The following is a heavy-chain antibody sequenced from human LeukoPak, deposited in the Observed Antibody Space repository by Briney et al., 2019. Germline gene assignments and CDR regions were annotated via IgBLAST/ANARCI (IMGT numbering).Heavy chain of an antibody. Sequence: PSETLSLTCTVSGGSIRSSYYYWGWIRQPPGKGLEWIGSIYDSGSTYYNPSLKSRVTISVDTSKNQFSLKLNSVTAADTAVYYCARGGSNWFDPWGQGTLVTVSS. CDR2: IYDSGST. J-gene: IGHJ5*02. V-gene: IGHV4-39*01. CDR3: ARGGSNWFDP. D-gene: IGHD6-25*01. CDR1: GGSIRSSYYY.